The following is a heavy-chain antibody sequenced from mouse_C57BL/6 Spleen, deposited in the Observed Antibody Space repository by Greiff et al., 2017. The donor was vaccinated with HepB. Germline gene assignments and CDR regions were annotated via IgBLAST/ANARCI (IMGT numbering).Heavy chain of an antibody. V-gene: IGHV3-6*01. CDR2: ISYDGSN. CDR1: GYSITSGYY. CDR3: ARWDDYDVGY. Sequence: EVQLQQSGPGLVKPSQSLSLTCSVTGYSITSGYYWNWIRQFPGNKLEWMGYISYDGSNNYNPSLKNRISITRDTSKNQFFLKLNSVTTEDTATYHCARWDDYDVGYWGQGTTLTVSS. J-gene: IGHJ2*01. D-gene: IGHD2-4*01.